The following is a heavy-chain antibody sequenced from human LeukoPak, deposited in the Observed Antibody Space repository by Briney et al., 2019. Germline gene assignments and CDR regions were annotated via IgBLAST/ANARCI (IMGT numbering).Heavy chain of an antibody. D-gene: IGHD2-15*01. V-gene: IGHV3-53*01. CDR3: ARVSRHTLDY. CDR1: GFIVSRNY. Sequence: GGSLRLSCAASGFIVSRNYMNWVRQSPGKGLEWVSVIYSGGSTYYADSVKGRFTISRDNSKNTLYLQMNSLRAEDTAVYYCARVSRHTLDYWGQGTLVTVSS. J-gene: IGHJ4*02. CDR2: IYSGGST.